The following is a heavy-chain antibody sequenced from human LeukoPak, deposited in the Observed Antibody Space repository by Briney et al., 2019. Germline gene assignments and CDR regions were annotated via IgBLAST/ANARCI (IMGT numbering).Heavy chain of an antibody. Sequence: SVKVSCKASGGSFSSNAITWVRQAPGQGLEWMGGIIPFFGTANYAQKSQGRVTITADESTGTAYMELSSLRSDDTAVYYCAKSRNYQLRVFDYWGQGTLVTVSS. V-gene: IGHV1-69*13. CDR2: IIPFFGTA. CDR3: AKSRNYQLRVFDY. J-gene: IGHJ4*02. D-gene: IGHD5-24*01. CDR1: GGSFSSNA.